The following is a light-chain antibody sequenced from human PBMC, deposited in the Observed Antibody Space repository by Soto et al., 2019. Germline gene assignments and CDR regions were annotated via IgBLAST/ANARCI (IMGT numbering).Light chain of an antibody. J-gene: IGKJ1*01. CDR2: GVS. CDR3: RQYTQALWT. CDR1: QSVSDSQ. Sequence: EIVLTQSPGTLYLSPGERATLSCRTSQSVSDSQLAWYQQKPGQAPMLLLYGVSNRATTIPDRFSGSGSGTDFTLNINRLDPEDFAVYYCRQYTQALWTFGPGNKVEIK. V-gene: IGKV3-20*01.